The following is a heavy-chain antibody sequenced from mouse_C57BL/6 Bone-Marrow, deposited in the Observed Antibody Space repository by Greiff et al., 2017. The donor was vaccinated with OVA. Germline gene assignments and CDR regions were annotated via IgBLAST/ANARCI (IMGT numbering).Heavy chain of an antibody. J-gene: IGHJ4*01. CDR1: GYSITSGYY. CDR3: ARGYDYGAMDY. CDR2: ISYDGSN. Sequence: ESGPGLVKPSQSLSLTCSVTGYSITSGYYWNWIRQFPGNKLEWMGYISYDGSNNYNPSLKNRISITRDTSKNQFFLKLNSVTTEDTATYYCARGYDYGAMDYWGQGTSVTVSS. V-gene: IGHV3-6*01. D-gene: IGHD2-4*01.